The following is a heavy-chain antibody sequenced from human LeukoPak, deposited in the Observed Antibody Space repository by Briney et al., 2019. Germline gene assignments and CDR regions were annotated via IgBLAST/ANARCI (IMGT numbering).Heavy chain of an antibody. V-gene: IGHV3-74*01. CDR3: ARITYYPDSSSYYHFDC. J-gene: IGHJ4*02. D-gene: IGHD3-22*01. CDR2: IDRDGSST. Sequence: GGSLRLSCAASGFTFNNYWMHWVRQAPGKGLVWVSRIDRDGSSTSYADSVKGRFTVSRDNAKNTVYLQMNSLRAEDTAVYYCARITYYPDSSSYYHFDCWGQGTLVTVSS. CDR1: GFTFNNYW.